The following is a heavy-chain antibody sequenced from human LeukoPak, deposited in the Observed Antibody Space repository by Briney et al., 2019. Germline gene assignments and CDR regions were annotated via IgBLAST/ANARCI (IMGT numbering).Heavy chain of an antibody. D-gene: IGHD5-18*01. Sequence: SETLSLTCTVSGGSISSYYWGWIRQPPGKGLEWIGNIHNSESTYYNPSLKSRVTISVDTSKNQFSLKLSSVTAADTAVYYCARQVTFGYAYAYYLDYWGQGSLVTVSS. V-gene: IGHV4-39*01. CDR3: ARQVTFGYAYAYYLDY. CDR1: GGSISSYY. J-gene: IGHJ4*02. CDR2: IHNSEST.